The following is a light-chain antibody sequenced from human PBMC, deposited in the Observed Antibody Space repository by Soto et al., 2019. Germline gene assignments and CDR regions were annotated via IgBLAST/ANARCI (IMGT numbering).Light chain of an antibody. CDR2: GAS. J-gene: IGKJ4*01. CDR3: HQSFTSPPP. Sequence: EIVLTQSPGTLSLSPGERGTLSCRASQSVSSTYLAWYQQKPGQAPRLLIYGASNRATGIPDRFSGSGSGTDSTLTITTLAPEDFPFYYCHQSFTSPPPFGGGTKVEIK. V-gene: IGKV3-20*01. CDR1: QSVSSTY.